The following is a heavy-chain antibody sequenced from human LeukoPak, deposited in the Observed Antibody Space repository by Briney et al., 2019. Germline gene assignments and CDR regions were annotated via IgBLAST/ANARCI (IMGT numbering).Heavy chain of an antibody. Sequence: GGSLRLSCAASGFTFSSYWMHWVRQAPGKGLVWVSRIKSDGSNTNYADSVKGRFTISRDNAKNTLYLQMNSLRAEDTAAYYCARGFFTMVRGVIIPNDAFDIWGQGTMVTVSS. CDR3: ARGFFTMVRGVIIPNDAFDI. D-gene: IGHD3-10*01. CDR1: GFTFSSYW. CDR2: IKSDGSNT. V-gene: IGHV3-74*01. J-gene: IGHJ3*02.